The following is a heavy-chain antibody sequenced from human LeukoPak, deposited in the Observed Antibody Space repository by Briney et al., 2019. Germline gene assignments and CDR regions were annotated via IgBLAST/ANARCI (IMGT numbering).Heavy chain of an antibody. Sequence: GGSLRLSCAASGFTFSSYTMSWVRQAPGKGLEWVAVISYDGSNKYYADSVKGRFTISRDNSKNTLYLQMNSLRAEDTAVYYCAKDGAYYYDSSACAFDIWGQGTMVTVSS. J-gene: IGHJ3*02. V-gene: IGHV3-30*18. CDR2: ISYDGSNK. D-gene: IGHD3-22*01. CDR3: AKDGAYYYDSSACAFDI. CDR1: GFTFSSYT.